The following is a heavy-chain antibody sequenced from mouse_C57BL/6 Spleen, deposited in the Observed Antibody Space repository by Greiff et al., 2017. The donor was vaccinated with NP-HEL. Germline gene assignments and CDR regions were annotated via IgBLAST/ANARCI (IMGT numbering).Heavy chain of an antibody. CDR3: TNTTVVARYFDV. J-gene: IGHJ1*03. V-gene: IGHV1-15*01. Sequence: VKLMESGAELVRPGASVTLSCKASGYTFTDYEMHWVKQTPVHGLEWIGAIDPETGGTAYNQKFKGKAILTADKSSSTAYMELRSLTSEDSAVYYCTNTTVVARYFDVWGTGTTVTVSS. CDR1: GYTFTDYE. CDR2: IDPETGGT. D-gene: IGHD1-1*01.